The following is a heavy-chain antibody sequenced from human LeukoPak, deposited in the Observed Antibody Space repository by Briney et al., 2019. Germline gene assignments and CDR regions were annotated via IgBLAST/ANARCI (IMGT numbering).Heavy chain of an antibody. V-gene: IGHV4-39*07. CDR3: AEGSYGDYVGY. CDR1: GGSISSSSYY. D-gene: IGHD4-17*01. CDR2: IYYSGST. Sequence: PSETLSLTCTVSGGSISSSSYYWGWIRQPPGKGLEWIGSIYYSGSTYYNPSLKSRVTISVDTSKNQFSLKLSSVTAADTAVYYCAEGSYGDYVGYWGQGTLVTVSS. J-gene: IGHJ4*02.